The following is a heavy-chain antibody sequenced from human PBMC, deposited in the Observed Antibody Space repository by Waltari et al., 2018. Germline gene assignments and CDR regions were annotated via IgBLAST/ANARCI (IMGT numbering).Heavy chain of an antibody. Sequence: QVQLVQSGAEVKKPGASVKVSCKASGYTFTGYYMHWVRQAPGQGLEWMGRINPNSGGTNYAQKFQGRVTMTRDTSISTAYMELSRLRSDDTAVYYCASQITTVTTFRDYYYGMDVWGQGTTVTVSS. CDR2: INPNSGGT. CDR1: GYTFTGYY. J-gene: IGHJ6*02. CDR3: ASQITTVTTFRDYYYGMDV. D-gene: IGHD4-17*01. V-gene: IGHV1-2*06.